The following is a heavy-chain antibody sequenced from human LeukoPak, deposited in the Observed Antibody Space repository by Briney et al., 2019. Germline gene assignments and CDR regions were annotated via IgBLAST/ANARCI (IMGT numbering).Heavy chain of an antibody. CDR1: GASITSSHW. CDR2: VYHTGTT. J-gene: IGHJ4*02. Sequence: PSETLSLTCDVSGASITSSHWWGWVRQPPGKGLEWIGDVYHTGTTNYKPSLKSRVSISVDKSKNQFSLKLSSVTAADTAVYYCARRDYGSGTWYFNYWGQGTLVTVSS. V-gene: IGHV4-4*02. D-gene: IGHD3-10*01. CDR3: ARRDYGSGTWYFNY.